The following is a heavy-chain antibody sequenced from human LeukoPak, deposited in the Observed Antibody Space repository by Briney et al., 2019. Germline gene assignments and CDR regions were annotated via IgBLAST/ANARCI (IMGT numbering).Heavy chain of an antibody. D-gene: IGHD5-24*01. V-gene: IGHV3-48*02. CDR1: GLTFSGQW. J-gene: IGHJ3*02. CDR3: ARDIDVRDAFDI. Sequence: PGGSLRLSCVASGLTFSGQWLNWVRQAPGKGLEWVSYINSGSSIMFYADSVKGRFTISRDNAKNSLYLQMNILRDVDTAVYYCARDIDVRDAFDIWGQGTMVTVSS. CDR2: INSGSSIM.